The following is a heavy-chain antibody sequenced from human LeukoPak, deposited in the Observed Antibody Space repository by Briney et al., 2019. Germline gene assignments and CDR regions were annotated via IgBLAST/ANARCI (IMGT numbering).Heavy chain of an antibody. CDR2: MNPNSGNT. Sequence: ASVKVSCKASGYTFTSYDINWVRQATGQGLEWMRWMNPNSGNTGYAQKFQGRVTMTRNTSISTAYMELSSLRSEDTAVYYCARRTSGWYAGYYYGMDVWGQGTTVTVSS. CDR1: GYTFTSYD. CDR3: ARRTSGWYAGYYYGMDV. J-gene: IGHJ6*02. V-gene: IGHV1-8*01. D-gene: IGHD6-19*01.